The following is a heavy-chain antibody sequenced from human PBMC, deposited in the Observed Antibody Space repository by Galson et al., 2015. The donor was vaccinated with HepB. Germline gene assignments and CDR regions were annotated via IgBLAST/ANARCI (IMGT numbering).Heavy chain of an antibody. J-gene: IGHJ6*02. D-gene: IGHD3-3*01. CDR2: ISYDGSNK. Sequence: SLRLSCAASGFTFSSYGMHWVRQAPGKGLEWVAVISYDGSNKYYADSVKGRFTISRDNSKNTLYLQMNSLRAEDTAVYYCAKDLGDDFRSGYYKGGMDVWGQGTTVTVSS. V-gene: IGHV3-30*18. CDR3: AKDLGDDFRSGYYKGGMDV. CDR1: GFTFSSYG.